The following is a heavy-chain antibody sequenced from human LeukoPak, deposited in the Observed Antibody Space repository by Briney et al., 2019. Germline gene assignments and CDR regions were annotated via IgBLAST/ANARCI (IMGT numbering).Heavy chain of an antibody. Sequence: SETLSLTCTVSGGFVSSGSYYWSWIRQPPGKGLEWIGYIYYSGSTNYNPSLKSRVTISVDTSKNQFSLKLSSVTAADTAVYYCASRGLRDGYNRDWGQGTLVTVSS. D-gene: IGHD5-24*01. J-gene: IGHJ4*02. CDR1: GGFVSSGSYY. CDR3: ASRGLRDGYNRD. CDR2: IYYSGST. V-gene: IGHV4-61*01.